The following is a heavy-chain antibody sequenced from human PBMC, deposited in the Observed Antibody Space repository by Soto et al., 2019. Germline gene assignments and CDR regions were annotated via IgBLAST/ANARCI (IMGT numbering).Heavy chain of an antibody. CDR1: GFTFSNAW. V-gene: IGHV3-23*01. Sequence: GGSLRLSCAASGFTFSNAWMNWVRQAPGKGLEWVSAISGSGGSTYYADSVKGRFTISRDNSKNTLYLQMNSLRAEDTAVYYCAKDRTRYCSSTSCYGLDYWGQGTLVTVSS. CDR3: AKDRTRYCSSTSCYGLDY. J-gene: IGHJ4*02. CDR2: ISGSGGST. D-gene: IGHD2-2*01.